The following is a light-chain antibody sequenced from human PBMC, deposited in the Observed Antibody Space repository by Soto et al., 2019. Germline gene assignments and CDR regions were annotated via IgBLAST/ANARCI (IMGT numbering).Light chain of an antibody. J-gene: IGLJ3*02. CDR3: QSHDSSLSVRV. CDR2: GNS. CDR1: SSNIGAGYD. V-gene: IGLV1-40*01. Sequence: QSVLTQPPSVSGAPGQRVIMSCTGSSSNIGAGYDVHWYQQLPGTAPKLLIYGNSNRPSGAPDRFSGSKSGTSTSLAITGLQAEDEADYYCQSHDSSLSVRVFGGGTQLTVL.